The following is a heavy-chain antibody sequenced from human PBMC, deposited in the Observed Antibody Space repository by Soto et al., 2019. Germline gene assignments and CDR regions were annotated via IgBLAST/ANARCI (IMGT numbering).Heavy chain of an antibody. V-gene: IGHV1-8*01. Sequence: ASVKVSCKASGYTFTSYDINWVRQATGQGLESMGWMNPNSGNTGYAQKFQGRVTMTRNTSISTAYMELSSLRSEDTAVYYCARVHYDFWSGYYLPYYYYGMDVWGQGTTVTAP. J-gene: IGHJ6*02. D-gene: IGHD3-3*01. CDR1: GYTFTSYD. CDR2: MNPNSGNT. CDR3: ARVHYDFWSGYYLPYYYYGMDV.